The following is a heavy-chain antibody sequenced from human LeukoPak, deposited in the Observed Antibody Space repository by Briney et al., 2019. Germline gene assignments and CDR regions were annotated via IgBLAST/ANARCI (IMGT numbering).Heavy chain of an antibody. V-gene: IGHV3-30*18. CDR3: AKLWDVVVSATLTFDF. D-gene: IGHD2-15*01. Sequence: PGGSLRLSCAASGFTFSSYDMHWVRQAPGKGLEWVAVISYDGSNKFYADSVKGRSTISTDNSKNTLYLQMNSLRPEDTAVYYCAKLWDVVVSATLTFDFWGQGTLVTVSS. J-gene: IGHJ4*02. CDR2: ISYDGSNK. CDR1: GFTFSSYD.